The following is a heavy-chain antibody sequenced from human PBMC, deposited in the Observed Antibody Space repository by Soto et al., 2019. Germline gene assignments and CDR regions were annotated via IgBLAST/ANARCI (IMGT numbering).Heavy chain of an antibody. J-gene: IGHJ6*02. V-gene: IGHV6-1*01. Sequence: SQTLSLTCAISGDSVSSNSAAWNWIRQSPTRGLEWLGRAYYRSQWYYDSAVSVRSQITVIPDTSKNQFSLQLNSAPPEDTAVYYCNIHKGDSRTYSGMDVWGQGTTVTGFS. CDR2: AYYRSQWYY. CDR1: GDSVSSNSAA. D-gene: IGHD2-21*02. CDR3: NIHKGDSRTYSGMDV.